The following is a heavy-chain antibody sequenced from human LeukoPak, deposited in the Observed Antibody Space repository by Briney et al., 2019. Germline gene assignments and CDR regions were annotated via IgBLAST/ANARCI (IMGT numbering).Heavy chain of an antibody. Sequence: GESLKISCKGSGYSFTSYWIGWVRQMPGNGLEWMGIIYPGDSDTTYSLSFQGQVTISADKSISTAYLQWSSLKASDTAMYFCARSRDSSSWSDFDYWGQGTLVTVSS. J-gene: IGHJ4*02. CDR2: IYPGDSDT. CDR3: ARSRDSSSWSDFDY. CDR1: GYSFTSYW. D-gene: IGHD6-13*01. V-gene: IGHV5-51*01.